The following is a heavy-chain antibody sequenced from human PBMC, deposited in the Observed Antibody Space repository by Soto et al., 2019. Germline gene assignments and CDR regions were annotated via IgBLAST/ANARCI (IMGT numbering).Heavy chain of an antibody. V-gene: IGHV6-1*01. Sequence: LSLSLTCAISGDSVSSNSAAWNWMRQSPSRGLEWLGRTYYRSKWYNEYAVSLRSRITINPDTSKNQFSLQLNSVTPEDTAVYYCARTPASGTLDPWGQGTLVTVSS. CDR2: TYYRSKWYN. J-gene: IGHJ5*02. CDR3: ARTPASGTLDP. CDR1: GDSVSSNSAA. D-gene: IGHD6-13*01.